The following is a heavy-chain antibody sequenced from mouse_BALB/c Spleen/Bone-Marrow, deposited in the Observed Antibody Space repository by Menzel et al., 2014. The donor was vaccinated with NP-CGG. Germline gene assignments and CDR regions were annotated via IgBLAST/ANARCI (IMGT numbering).Heavy chain of an antibody. V-gene: IGHV14-3*02. CDR1: GFNIKDTY. Sequence: VQLKESGAELVKPGASVKLSCTASGFNIKDTYMNWVKQRPEQGLEWIGRIDPANGNTKYDPKFQGKATITADTSSNTAYLQLSSLTSEDTAVYYCALYYDYDVGYWGQGTTLTVSS. CDR3: ALYYDYDVGY. D-gene: IGHD2-4*01. CDR2: IDPANGNT. J-gene: IGHJ2*01.